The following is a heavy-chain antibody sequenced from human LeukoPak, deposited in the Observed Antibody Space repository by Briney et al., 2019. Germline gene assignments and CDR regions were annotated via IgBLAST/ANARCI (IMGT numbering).Heavy chain of an antibody. J-gene: IGHJ4*02. CDR2: ITGGGGST. CDR3: AKEIRGVN. V-gene: IGHV3-23*01. Sequence: GGSLRLSCAASGFTFSNFAMSWVRQAPVKGLEWFSTITGGGGSTYYAAYVKGRFTISRDNSKNTLFLQMNSLRAEDTAVYYCAKEIRGVNWGQGTLVTVSS. CDR1: GFTFSNFA. D-gene: IGHD3-10*01.